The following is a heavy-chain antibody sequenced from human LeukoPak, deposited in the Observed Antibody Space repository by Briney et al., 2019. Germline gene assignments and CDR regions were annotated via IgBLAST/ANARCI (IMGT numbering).Heavy chain of an antibody. V-gene: IGHV1-69*04. D-gene: IGHD1-26*01. CDR1: GGTFSSYA. CDR2: IIPILGIA. J-gene: IGHJ4*02. CDR3: ATRTRGIKPEVDY. Sequence: ASVKVSCKASGGTFSSYAISWVRQAPGQGLEWMGRIIPILGIANYAQKFQGRVTITADKSTSTAYMELSSLRSEDTAVYYCATRTRGIKPEVDYWGQGTLVTVSS.